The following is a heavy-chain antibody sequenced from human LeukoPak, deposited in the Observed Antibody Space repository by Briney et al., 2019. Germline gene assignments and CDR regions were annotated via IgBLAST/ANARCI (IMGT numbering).Heavy chain of an antibody. D-gene: IGHD3-22*01. Sequence: GGSLRLSCAASGFTFSSYGMSWVRQAPGKGLEWVSAISGSGGSTYYADSVKGRFTISRDNSKNTLYLQMNSLRAEDTAVYYCAKSGDSSGYYLYWGQGTLVTVSS. CDR2: ISGSGGST. CDR3: AKSGDSSGYYLY. J-gene: IGHJ4*02. CDR1: GFTFSSYG. V-gene: IGHV3-23*01.